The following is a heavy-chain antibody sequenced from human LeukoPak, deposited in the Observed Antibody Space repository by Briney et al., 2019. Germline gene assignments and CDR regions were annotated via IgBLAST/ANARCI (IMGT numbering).Heavy chain of an antibody. CDR3: AEDALDYGSGSYYNWMYYFDY. D-gene: IGHD3-10*01. CDR2: IRYDGSNK. Sequence: GGSLRLSCAASGFTFSSYGMHWVRQAPGKGLEWVAFIRYDGSNKYYADSVKGRFTISRDNSKNTLYLQMNSLRAEDTAVYYCAEDALDYGSGSYYNWMYYFDYWGQGTLVTVSS. J-gene: IGHJ4*02. CDR1: GFTFSSYG. V-gene: IGHV3-30*02.